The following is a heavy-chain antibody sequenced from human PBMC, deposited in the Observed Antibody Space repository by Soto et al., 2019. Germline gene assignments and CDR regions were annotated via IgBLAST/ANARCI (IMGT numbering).Heavy chain of an antibody. CDR1: GYTFSNFW. Sequence: GEPLKISCRCSGYTFSNFWIAWVRHLPGKGLEWMGIICPGDHETRYSPSFHGKVTISADKSINTAYLQWSSLEASDSAFYYCARSPRSSPYFDYWGQGALVTVSS. CDR2: ICPGDHET. V-gene: IGHV5-51*01. CDR3: ARSPRSSPYFDY. J-gene: IGHJ4*02. D-gene: IGHD6-13*01.